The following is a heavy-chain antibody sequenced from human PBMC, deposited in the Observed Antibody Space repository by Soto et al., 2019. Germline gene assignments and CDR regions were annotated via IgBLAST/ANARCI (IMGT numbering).Heavy chain of an antibody. Sequence: GGSLRLSCAASGFTFSSYGMHWVRQAPGKGLEWVAVIWYDGSNKYYADSVKGRFTISRDNSKNTLYLQMNSLRAEDTAVYYCARVRNYYDSSGPFDYWGQGTLVTVSS. CDR3: ARVRNYYDSSGPFDY. CDR2: IWYDGSNK. J-gene: IGHJ4*02. CDR1: GFTFSSYG. V-gene: IGHV3-33*01. D-gene: IGHD3-22*01.